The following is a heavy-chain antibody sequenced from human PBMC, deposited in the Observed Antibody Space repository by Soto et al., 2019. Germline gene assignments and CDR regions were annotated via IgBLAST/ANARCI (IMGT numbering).Heavy chain of an antibody. CDR1: GFAFSSYS. J-gene: IGHJ4*02. V-gene: IGHV3-48*01. Sequence: EVQLVESGGGLVQPGGSLRLSCAASGFAFSSYSMNWVRQAPGKGLEWVSYISSSSSTTYYADSLKGRFTISRDNAKNSRYLQMNSLRAEDTAVYYCARAYCSGGGCSDYWGQGTLVTVSS. D-gene: IGHD2-15*01. CDR3: ARAYCSGGGCSDY. CDR2: ISSSSSTT.